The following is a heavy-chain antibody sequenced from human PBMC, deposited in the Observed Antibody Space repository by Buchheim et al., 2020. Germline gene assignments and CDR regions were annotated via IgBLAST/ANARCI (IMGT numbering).Heavy chain of an antibody. CDR2: IKSKTDGGTT. J-gene: IGHJ4*02. D-gene: IGHD3-22*01. CDR1: GFTFSTAW. CDR3: TTDAHDSSVFRLSTGRTFDY. Sequence: EVQLVESGGGLVKPGGSLRLSCAASGFTFSTAWMSWVRQAPGKGLEWVGRIKSKTDGGTTDYAAPVKGRFTISRDESKNTLYLQMNSLKTEDTAVYYWTTDAHDSSVFRLSTGRTFDYWGQGTL. V-gene: IGHV3-15*01.